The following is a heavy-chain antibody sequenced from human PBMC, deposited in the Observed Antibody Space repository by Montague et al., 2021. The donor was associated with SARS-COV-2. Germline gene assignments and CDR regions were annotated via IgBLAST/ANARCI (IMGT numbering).Heavy chain of an antibody. CDR2: VYYRGNT. J-gene: IGHJ4*02. CDR3: ARHYDHSSRVDS. Sequence: SETLSLTCTVSGVAISYCHWSWIRQPPGKGLEWIGFVYYRGNTYYNPSLGGRVTISVGTSINHFSLTLSSVTAADTAIYYCARHYDHSSRVDSWGQGTLVTVSS. D-gene: IGHD3-16*01. CDR1: GVAISYCH. V-gene: IGHV4-59*08.